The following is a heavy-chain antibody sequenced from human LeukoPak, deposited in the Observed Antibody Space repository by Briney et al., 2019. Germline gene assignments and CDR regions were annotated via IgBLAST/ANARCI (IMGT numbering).Heavy chain of an antibody. Sequence: GASVKVSCKASGYTFTGYYIHWLRQAPGQGLEWMGRINPNNGDTNFAQKFQGRVTMTRDTSISTAYMELRSLRSDDTAVYYCARAPSITIFGVVDYWGQGTLVTVSS. CDR1: GYTFTGYY. V-gene: IGHV1-2*06. J-gene: IGHJ4*02. D-gene: IGHD3-3*01. CDR3: ARAPSITIFGVVDY. CDR2: INPNNGDT.